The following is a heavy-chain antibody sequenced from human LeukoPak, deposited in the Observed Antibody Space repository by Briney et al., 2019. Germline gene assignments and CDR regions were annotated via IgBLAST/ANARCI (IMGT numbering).Heavy chain of an antibody. CDR3: AGRTTVGDHGAFDI. D-gene: IGHD1-1*01. CDR2: IYSSGNT. Sequence: PSETLSLTCSVSRGSLNTGGIYINWIRQHPETGLEWIGFIYSSGNTFYSPSLKSRVTMSVDTSETHFSLRLTSVTAADTAVYYCAGRTTVGDHGAFDIWGQGTVVTVSS. CDR1: RGSLNTGGIY. V-gene: IGHV4-31*03. J-gene: IGHJ3*02.